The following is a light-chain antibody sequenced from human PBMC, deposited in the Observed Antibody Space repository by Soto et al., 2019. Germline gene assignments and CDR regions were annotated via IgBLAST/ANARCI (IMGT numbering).Light chain of an antibody. CDR3: QQYNTYST. CDR2: KAS. V-gene: IGKV1-5*03. J-gene: IGKJ1*01. CDR1: QSISTW. Sequence: QMTQSPSTLSASVGDTVTITCRASQSISTWLAWYQQKPGKAPKLLIYKASTLESGVPSRFSGSGSWTEFTLTISSLQPEDFATYYCQQYNTYSTFGHGTKVEIK.